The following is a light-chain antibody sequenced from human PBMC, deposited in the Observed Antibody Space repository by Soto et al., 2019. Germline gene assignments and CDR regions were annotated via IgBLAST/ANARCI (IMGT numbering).Light chain of an antibody. CDR3: SSYTNINTRACV. V-gene: IGLV2-11*01. CDR1: SSDVGTYNY. J-gene: IGLJ1*01. Sequence: QSALTQPRSVSGPPGQSVSISCSGTSSDVGTYNYVSWYQQHPGKAPKLMIYDVSKRPSGVPDRFSGSKSGNTASLTISGLQAEDEADYYCSSYTNINTRACVFGTGTKVTVL. CDR2: DVS.